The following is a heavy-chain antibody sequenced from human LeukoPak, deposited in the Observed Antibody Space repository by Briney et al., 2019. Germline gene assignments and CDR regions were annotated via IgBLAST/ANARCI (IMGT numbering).Heavy chain of an antibody. J-gene: IGHJ3*02. D-gene: IGHD3-10*01. CDR3: ARDRRLLYFGELFHDAFDI. CDR1: GFTVSSNY. V-gene: IGHV3-53*01. CDR2: IYSDGNT. Sequence: GGSLRLSCAASGFTVSSNYMNWVRQGPGKGLEWVSVIYSDGNTYYADSVKGRFTISRDNSKDTLYLHMNSLRDEDTAVYYCARDRRLLYFGELFHDAFDIWGQGTMVTVSS.